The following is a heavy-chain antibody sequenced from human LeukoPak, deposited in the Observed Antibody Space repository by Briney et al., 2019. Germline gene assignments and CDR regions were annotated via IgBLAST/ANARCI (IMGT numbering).Heavy chain of an antibody. CDR3: ARERPTAGIPFDY. CDR1: RFTFSSYG. J-gene: IGHJ4*02. CDR2: IRYDGSNK. Sequence: PGGSLRLSCAASRFTFSSYGMHWLRQAPGKGLELVAFIRYDGSNKYNADSVKGRFTISRDNSKNTLYLQMNSLRAEDTAVYYCARERPTAGIPFDYWGQGTLVTVSS. V-gene: IGHV3-30*02. D-gene: IGHD6-13*01.